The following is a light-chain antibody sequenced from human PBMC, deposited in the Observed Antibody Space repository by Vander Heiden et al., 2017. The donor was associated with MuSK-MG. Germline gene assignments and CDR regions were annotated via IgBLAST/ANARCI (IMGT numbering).Light chain of an antibody. Sequence: DIQMTQSPSSLSASVGDRVTITCRASQDISKSLAWFQHKPGKAPKLLISVASRLESGVPSRFSGSGYGTDYTLTISSLQPEDFGTFYCQQYDRPLHITFGGGTKVEIK. CDR2: VAS. CDR1: QDISKS. V-gene: IGKV1-NL1*01. CDR3: QQYDRPLHIT. J-gene: IGKJ4*01.